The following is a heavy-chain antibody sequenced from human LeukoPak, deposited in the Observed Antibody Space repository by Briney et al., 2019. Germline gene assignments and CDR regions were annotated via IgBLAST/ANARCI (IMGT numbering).Heavy chain of an antibody. V-gene: IGHV3-33*03. Sequence: PGGSLRLSCAASGFTFSRYGMHWIRQAPGKGLEWLAVIWYDGSHQFYADSVKGRFNISRDNSRDTVYLQMNSLRVEDTAVYHCAGFANDYGGYFDSWGQGSLVTVSS. CDR1: GFTFSRYG. CDR2: IWYDGSHQ. CDR3: AGFANDYGGYFDS. J-gene: IGHJ4*02. D-gene: IGHD4-17*01.